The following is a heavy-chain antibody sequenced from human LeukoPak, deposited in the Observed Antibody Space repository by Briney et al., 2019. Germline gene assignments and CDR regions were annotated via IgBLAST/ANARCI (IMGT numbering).Heavy chain of an antibody. Sequence: GGSLRLSCSASGFTFSSYAMHWVRQAPGKGLEYVSAISSNGGSTYYADSVKGRFTISRDNSKNTLYLQMSSLRAEDTAAYYCVKFNWNYGPTGDYWGQGTLVTVSS. CDR2: ISSNGGST. J-gene: IGHJ4*02. D-gene: IGHD1-7*01. CDR1: GFTFSSYA. CDR3: VKFNWNYGPTGDY. V-gene: IGHV3-64D*06.